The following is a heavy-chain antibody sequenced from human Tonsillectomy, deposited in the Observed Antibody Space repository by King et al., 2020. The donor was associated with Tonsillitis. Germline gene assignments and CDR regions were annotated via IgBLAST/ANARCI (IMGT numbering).Heavy chain of an antibody. CDR2: MGSSGSTM. V-gene: IGHV3-11*01. Sequence: VQLVESGGGLVKPGGSLRLSCAASGFTFTDYYMAWIRQAPGKGLEWLSYMGSSGSTMYYADSVKGRFTISRDNGKNSVYLQMDGLRAEDTAVYYCTRDRQYCGGGSCYRTGFDYWGQGTLVTVSS. D-gene: IGHD2-15*01. CDR3: TRDRQYCGGGSCYRTGFDY. CDR1: GFTFTDYY. J-gene: IGHJ4*02.